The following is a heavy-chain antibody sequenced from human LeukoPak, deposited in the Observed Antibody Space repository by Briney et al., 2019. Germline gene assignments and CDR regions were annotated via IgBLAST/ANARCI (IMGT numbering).Heavy chain of an antibody. D-gene: IGHD3-22*01. CDR3: ASGLITMIVAYDAFDI. CDR1: GFTFDDYG. CDR2: INWNGGST. J-gene: IGHJ3*02. Sequence: GGSLRLSCAASGFTFDDYGMSWVRQAPGKGLEWVSGINWNGGSTGYADSVKGRFTISRDNAKNSLYLQMNSLRAEDTAVYYCASGLITMIVAYDAFDIWGQGTMVTVSS. V-gene: IGHV3-20*04.